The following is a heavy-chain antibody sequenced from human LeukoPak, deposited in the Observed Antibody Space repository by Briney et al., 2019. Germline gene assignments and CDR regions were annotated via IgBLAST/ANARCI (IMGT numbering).Heavy chain of an antibody. J-gene: IGHJ4*02. Sequence: SETLSLTCTVSGGSISSSSCYWGWIRQPPGKGLGWIGSIYYSGSTYYNPSLKSRVTISVDTSKNQFSLKLSSVTAADTAVYYCARSRGDSYYYEGRFDYWGQGTLVTVSS. CDR2: IYYSGST. CDR3: ARSRGDSYYYEGRFDY. CDR1: GGSISSSSCY. D-gene: IGHD3-22*01. V-gene: IGHV4-39*01.